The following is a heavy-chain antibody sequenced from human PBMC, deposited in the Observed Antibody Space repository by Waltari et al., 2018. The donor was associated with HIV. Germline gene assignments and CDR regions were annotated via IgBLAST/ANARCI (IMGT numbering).Heavy chain of an antibody. CDR2: MNPNSGNT. CDR3: SRGLHCTATSCLLYHGMDV. CDR1: RYNFSTYD. V-gene: IGHV1-8*01. D-gene: IGHD2-2*01. Sequence: QVQLVQSGAEVKKPGASVKVSCKASRYNFSTYDINRVRQATGQGLEWMGWMNPNSGNTGYAQKFQGRVNMTRNSSIRTAYMELSSLRSDDTAVYYCSRGLHCTATSCLLYHGMDVWGQGTAVSVSS. J-gene: IGHJ6*02.